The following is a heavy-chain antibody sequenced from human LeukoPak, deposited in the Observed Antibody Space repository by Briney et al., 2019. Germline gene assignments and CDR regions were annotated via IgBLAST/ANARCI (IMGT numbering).Heavy chain of an antibody. CDR1: GFTFTNAW. V-gene: IGHV3-15*01. Sequence: GGSLRLSCVDSGFTFTNAWMSWVRQAPGKGLECIGRIKSKTDGETTNYAEPVRGRFTISRDDSKSAVYLQMNSLKIEDTAVYYCTTDLGTYYHGSQRLIPIDYWGQGTLVTVSS. D-gene: IGHD3-10*01. CDR2: IKSKTDGETT. J-gene: IGHJ4*02. CDR3: TTDLGTYYHGSQRLIPIDY.